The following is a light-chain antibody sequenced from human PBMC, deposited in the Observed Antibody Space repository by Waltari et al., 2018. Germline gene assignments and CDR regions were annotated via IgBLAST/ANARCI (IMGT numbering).Light chain of an antibody. J-gene: IGKJ1*01. V-gene: IGKV3-20*01. CDR1: QSVSSNF. CDR2: GAS. CDR3: QQYGSTPRT. Sequence: EVVLTQSPGTLSLSPGERATLSCRASQSVSSNFLAWYQQKPGQAPGLLIYGASSRATDIPDRVSGSGSGTDFTLTISRLEPEDFAVYYCQQYGSTPRTFGQGTKVEIK.